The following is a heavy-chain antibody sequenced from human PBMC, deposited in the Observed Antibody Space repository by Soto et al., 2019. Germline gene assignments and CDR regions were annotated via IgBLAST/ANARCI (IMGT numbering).Heavy chain of an antibody. CDR1: GFTFSSYW. V-gene: IGHV3-7*01. CDR2: IKQDGSEK. CDR3: ARLRILRYFDWLSKGVFDI. J-gene: IGHJ3*02. Sequence: GGSLRLSCAASGFTFSSYWMSWVRQAPGKGLEWVANIKQDGSEKYYVDSVKGRFTISRDNAKNSLYLQMNSLRAEDTAVYYCARLRILRYFDWLSKGVFDIWGQGTMVTVSS. D-gene: IGHD3-9*01.